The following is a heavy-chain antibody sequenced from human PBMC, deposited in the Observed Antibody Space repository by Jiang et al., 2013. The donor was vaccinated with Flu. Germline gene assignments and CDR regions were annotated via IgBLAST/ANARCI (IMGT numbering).Heavy chain of an antibody. J-gene: IGHJ4*02. CDR1: GYSFTSYW. CDR3: ARGLGSIAVAGTLGNYFDY. CDR2: IYPGDSDT. V-gene: IGHV5-51*01. D-gene: IGHD6-19*01. Sequence: EVKKPGESLKISCKGSGYSFTSYWIGWVRQMPGKGLEWMGIIYPGDSDTRYSPSFQGQVTISADKSISTAYLQWSSLKASDTAMYYCARGLGSIAVAGTLGNYFDYWGQGTLVTVSS.